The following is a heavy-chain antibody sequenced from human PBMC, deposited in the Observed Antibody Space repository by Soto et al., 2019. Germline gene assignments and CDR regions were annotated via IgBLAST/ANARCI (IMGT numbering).Heavy chain of an antibody. CDR2: ISGGGGTT. CDR3: AKGFRSSGSNWFDP. D-gene: IGHD6-19*01. V-gene: IGHV3-23*01. J-gene: IGHJ5*02. Sequence: GGSLRLSCAASGFAFSSYAMNWARQAPGKGLEWVSAISGGGGTTHYADSVKGRLTISRDNSKNTLYLQMNSLRAEDTAVYYCAKGFRSSGSNWFDPWGQGTLVTVSS. CDR1: GFAFSSYA.